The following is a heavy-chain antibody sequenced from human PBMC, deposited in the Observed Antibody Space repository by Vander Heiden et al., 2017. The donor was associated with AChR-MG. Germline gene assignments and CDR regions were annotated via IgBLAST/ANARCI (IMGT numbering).Heavy chain of an antibody. CDR2: ISGSGGNR. V-gene: IGHV3-23*01. CDR1: GFSFSTYA. J-gene: IGHJ3*01. Sequence: EVQLLESGGGLVQPGGSLRLSCAASGFSFSTYALSWVRQAPGKGLEWVSTISGSGGNRFHADSVKGRFTISRDNSKNAMYLQMDSLRAEDTAVYYCAKALGSPRGAFDLWGQGTLVSVSS. D-gene: IGHD7-27*01. CDR3: AKALGSPRGAFDL.